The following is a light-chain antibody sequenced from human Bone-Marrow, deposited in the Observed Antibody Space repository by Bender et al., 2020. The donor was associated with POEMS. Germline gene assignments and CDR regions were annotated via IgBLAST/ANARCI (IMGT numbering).Light chain of an antibody. J-gene: IGLJ3*02. CDR1: SSDVGDYKY. CDR3: NSYTSSNTVL. CDR2: EVS. V-gene: IGLV2-8*01. Sequence: QSALTQPPSASGSPGQSIIISCTGTSSDVGDYKYVSWFQQHPGKAPKLMIYEVSKRPSGVPDRFSASKSGNMASLTISGLQAEDEADYYCNSYTSSNTVLFGGGTKVTVL.